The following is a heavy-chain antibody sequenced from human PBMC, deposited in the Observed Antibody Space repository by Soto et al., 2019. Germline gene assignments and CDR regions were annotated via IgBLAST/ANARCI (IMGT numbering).Heavy chain of an antibody. V-gene: IGHV3-30-3*01. CDR3: AVRDFDY. CDR2: ISYDGSKQ. Sequence: QVQLVESGGGVVQPGRSLRLSCAASGFSFSSYAMHWVRQAPGKGLEWVAIISYDGSKQLYAGSVRGRFTISRDNSKNTPHLQMHSLRVEDTAVYYCAVRDFDYWGQGTLLIVSS. CDR1: GFSFSSYA. J-gene: IGHJ4*02. D-gene: IGHD3-16*02.